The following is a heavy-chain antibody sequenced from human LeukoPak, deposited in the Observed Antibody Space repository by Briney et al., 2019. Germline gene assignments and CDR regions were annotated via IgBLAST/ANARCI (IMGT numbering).Heavy chain of an antibody. CDR2: INTAGDT. J-gene: IGHJ6*02. D-gene: IGHD5-12*01. Sequence: HPGGSLRLSCEASGFTFSSYDMYWVRQATGKGLEWVSAINTAGDTFYPGSVKGRFTISRENAKNSLYLQMNRLRAGDTAVYYCARGVWLRGYYYGMDVWGQGTTVTVSS. CDR3: ARGVWLRGYYYGMDV. CDR1: GFTFSSYD. V-gene: IGHV3-13*01.